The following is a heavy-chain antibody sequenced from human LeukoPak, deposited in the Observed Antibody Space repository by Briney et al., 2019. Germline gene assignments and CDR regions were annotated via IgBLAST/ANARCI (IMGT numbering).Heavy chain of an antibody. CDR1: GGSISTSNYY. CDR2: IFYSGST. CDR3: ARAGYSNLAFDY. V-gene: IGHV4-39*07. D-gene: IGHD4-11*01. Sequence: SETLSLTCTVSGGSISTSNYYWGWIRQPPGKGLEWIGNIFYSGSTYYSPSLKSRVTISLDTSRNQFSLKLNSVTAADTAVYYCARAGYSNLAFDYWGQGTLVTVSS. J-gene: IGHJ4*02.